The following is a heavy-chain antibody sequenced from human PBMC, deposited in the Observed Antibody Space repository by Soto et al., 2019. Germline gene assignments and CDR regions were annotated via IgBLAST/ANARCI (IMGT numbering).Heavy chain of an antibody. V-gene: IGHV3-48*02. CDR3: ARDARNADYDY. CDR2: IHGTRSII. J-gene: IGHJ4*02. D-gene: IGHD3-16*01. CDR1: GFTFSIHA. Sequence: EVQLVESGGGLAQPGGSLRLSCEVSGFTFSIHAMNWVRQAPGKGLEWVAYIHGTRSIIYYADSVKGRFTISRDNAKNSLFLQMDSLGDEDTAVYYCARDARNADYDYWGQGTLVTVSS.